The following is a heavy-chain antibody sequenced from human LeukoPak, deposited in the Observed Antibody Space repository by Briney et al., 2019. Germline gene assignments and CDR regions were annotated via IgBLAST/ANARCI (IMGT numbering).Heavy chain of an antibody. D-gene: IGHD6-19*01. V-gene: IGHV4-39*01. CDR2: IYHSGST. J-gene: IGHJ5*02. Sequence: SETLSLTCTVSGGSSSSYYWAWIRQPPGKGLQWIGSIYHSGSTYYNPSLKSRVTISIDTSKNQFSLKLSSVTAADTAVYYCARRGMRQWLVLDWFDPWGQGTLVTVSS. CDR3: ARRGMRQWLVLDWFDP. CDR1: GGSSSSYY.